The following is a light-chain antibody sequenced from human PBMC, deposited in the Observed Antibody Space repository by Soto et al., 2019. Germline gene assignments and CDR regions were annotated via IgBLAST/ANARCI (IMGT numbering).Light chain of an antibody. J-gene: IGKJ1*01. CDR3: QQYGGSPRT. Sequence: EIVLTQSPGTLSLSPGDRATLSCRASQSVSSSYLVWYQQKPGQAPRLLIYGATSRATGIPDRFSGSGSGTDFTLTISRLEPEDFAVYYCQQYGGSPRTFGQGTKVEIK. CDR2: GAT. V-gene: IGKV3-20*01. CDR1: QSVSSSY.